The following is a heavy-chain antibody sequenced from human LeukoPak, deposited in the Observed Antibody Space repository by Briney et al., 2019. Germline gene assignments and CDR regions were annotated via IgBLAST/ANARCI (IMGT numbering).Heavy chain of an antibody. CDR2: IYSRGGV. J-gene: IGHJ6*03. CDR3: VKGSGIPGRHGYYYYLDV. D-gene: IGHD3-10*01. V-gene: IGHV3-66*01. CDR1: GFTVSGTY. Sequence: PGGSLRLSCAASGFTVSGTYMAWVRQAPGKGLAWVSAIYSRGGVYDAASVRGRFTISRDTSRNTLDLQMNSLRLEDTAVYYCVKGSGIPGRHGYYYYLDVWGNGTTVTVSS.